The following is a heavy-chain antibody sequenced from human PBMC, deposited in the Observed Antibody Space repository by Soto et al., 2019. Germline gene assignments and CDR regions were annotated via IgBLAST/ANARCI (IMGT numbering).Heavy chain of an antibody. V-gene: IGHV3-53*01. D-gene: IGHD3-10*01. CDR1: GFTVNTNY. CDR3: ASRTWDLGGFDP. Sequence: EVRLVESGGGLIQPGGSLRLSCAVSGFTVNTNYLTWVRQAPGKGLEWVSFIYSAGTTDYADSVKGRFTIFRDNSKNTVDLHMNSLRAEDTAVYYCASRTWDLGGFDPWGQGTLVTVSS. CDR2: IYSAGTT. J-gene: IGHJ5*02.